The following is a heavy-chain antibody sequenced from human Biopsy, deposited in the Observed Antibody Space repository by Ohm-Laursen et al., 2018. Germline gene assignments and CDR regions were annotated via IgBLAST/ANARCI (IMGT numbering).Heavy chain of an antibody. D-gene: IGHD1-26*01. CDR2: IYNSGGT. CDR1: GGSMTGYE. Sequence: SETLSLTCSVSGGSMTGYEWSWIRLAPGKGLEWIGYIYNSGGTKYNPSLASRVTFSVDMSKSQFSLKLYSVTAADTAVYYCARVEAGTYDALDIWGQGALVAASA. V-gene: IGHV4-59*01. J-gene: IGHJ3*02. CDR3: ARVEAGTYDALDI.